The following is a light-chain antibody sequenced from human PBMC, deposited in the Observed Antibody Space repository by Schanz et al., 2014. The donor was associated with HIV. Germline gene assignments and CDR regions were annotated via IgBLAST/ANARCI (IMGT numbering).Light chain of an antibody. J-gene: IGKJ1*01. CDR1: QYVSGSY. Sequence: EIVLTQSPATLSLSPGERATLSCGASQYVSGSYVAWYQQKPGLAPRLLIYDTSTRAAGIPDRFSGSGSGSAFTLIISRLEPADIAVYYCQQYGGSPTFGQGTKVEIK. CDR3: QQYGGSPT. CDR2: DTS. V-gene: IGKV3D-20*01.